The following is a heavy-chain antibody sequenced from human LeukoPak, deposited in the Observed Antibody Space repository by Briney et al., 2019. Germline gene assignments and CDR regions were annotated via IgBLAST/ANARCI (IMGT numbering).Heavy chain of an antibody. V-gene: IGHV5-51*01. CDR1: GYSFTSYW. D-gene: IGHD5-24*01. J-gene: IGHJ4*02. CDR3: ARGRDGYSFGFDY. CDR2: IYPGDSDT. Sequence: KLGASLKISCKGSGYSFTSYWIGWVRQLPGKGLEWMGIIYPGDSDTRYSPSFQGQVTISADKSISTAYLQWSSLKASDTAMYYCARGRDGYSFGFDYWGQGTLVTVSS.